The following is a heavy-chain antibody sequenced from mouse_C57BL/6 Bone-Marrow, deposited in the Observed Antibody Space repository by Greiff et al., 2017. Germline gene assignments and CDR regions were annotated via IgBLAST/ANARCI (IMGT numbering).Heavy chain of an antibody. CDR2: ISRGGSYT. V-gene: IGHV5-6*01. D-gene: IGHD1-1*01. CDR1: GFTFSSYG. Sequence: EVMLVESGGDLVKPGGSLKLSCAASGFTFSSYGMSWVRQTPDKRLEWVATISRGGSYTYYPDSVKGRFTISRDNAKNTLYLQMSSLKSEDTAMYYCARLGYYGSSYFDYWGQGTTLTVSS. J-gene: IGHJ2*01. CDR3: ARLGYYGSSYFDY.